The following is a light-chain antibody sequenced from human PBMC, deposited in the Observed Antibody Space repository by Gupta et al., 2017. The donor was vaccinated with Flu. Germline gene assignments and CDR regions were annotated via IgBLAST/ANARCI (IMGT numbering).Light chain of an antibody. CDR1: SSNIGNNY. CDR3: GTWDSSLSAGYV. CDR2: ENN. Sequence: QSVLTQPPSVAAAPGQQVTTPCSGSSSNIGNNYVSWYQQLPGTAPKLLIYENNKRPLGIPDLFSGSQSGTSATLGITGLQTGDEADYYCGTWDSSLSAGYVFGSATKVTVL. J-gene: IGLJ1*01. V-gene: IGLV1-51*02.